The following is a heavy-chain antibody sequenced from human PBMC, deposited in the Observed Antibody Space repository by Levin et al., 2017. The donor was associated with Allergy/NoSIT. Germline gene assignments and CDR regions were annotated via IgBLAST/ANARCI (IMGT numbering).Heavy chain of an antibody. V-gene: IGHV3-23*01. CDR2: ISGSGDNT. Sequence: AGGSLRLSCAASGFTFSNYAMTWVRQAPGKGLEWVSTISGSGDNTYSADSVKGRFTISRDNLRDTVSLQVNTLRAEDTAIYYCAKSSGYSFGAGGYYSGLDVWGQGTTVTVSS. D-gene: IGHD5-18*01. CDR1: GFTFSNYA. CDR3: AKSSGYSFGAGGYYSGLDV. J-gene: IGHJ6*02.